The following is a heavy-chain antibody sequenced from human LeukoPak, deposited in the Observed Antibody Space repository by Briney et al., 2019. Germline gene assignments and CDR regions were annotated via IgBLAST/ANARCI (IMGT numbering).Heavy chain of an antibody. J-gene: IGHJ4*02. D-gene: IGHD3-10*01. CDR1: GFTFSVAA. V-gene: IGHV3-48*02. CDR3: ARSDGSGTYIY. Sequence: GGSLRLSCAASGFTFSVAAMTWVRQAPGKGLEWVSYISGSTNTIYYADSVKGRFTISRDNAKNSLYLQINSLRDEDTAVYYCARSDGSGTYIYWGQGTLVTVSS. CDR2: ISGSTNTI.